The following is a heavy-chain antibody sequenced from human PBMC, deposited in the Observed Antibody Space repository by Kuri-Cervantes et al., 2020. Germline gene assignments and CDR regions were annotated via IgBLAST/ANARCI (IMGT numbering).Heavy chain of an antibody. D-gene: IGHD3-22*01. J-gene: IGHJ4*02. CDR1: GFIFTNTW. CDR3: ARDYDSSGYRLYYFDY. Sequence: GGSLRPSCVASGFIFTNTWTSWVCQAPGKGLEWVSSISSSSSYIYYADSVKGRFTISRDNAKNSLYLQMSSLRAEDTAVYYCARDYDSSGYRLYYFDYWGQGTLVTVSS. CDR2: ISSSSSYI. V-gene: IGHV3-21*03.